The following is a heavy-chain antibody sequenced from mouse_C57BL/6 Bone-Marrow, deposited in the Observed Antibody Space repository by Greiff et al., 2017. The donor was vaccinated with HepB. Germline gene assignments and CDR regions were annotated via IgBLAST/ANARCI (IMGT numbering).Heavy chain of an antibody. J-gene: IGHJ2*01. CDR3: ASGSSTMYYFDY. V-gene: IGHV14-3*01. CDR1: GFNIKNTY. D-gene: IGHD1-3*01. CDR2: IDPANGNT. Sequence: VQLQESVAELVRPGASVKLSCTASGFNIKNTYMHWVKQRPEQGLEWIGRIDPANGNTKYAPKFQGKATLTADTSSNTAYLQLSSLTSEDTAIYYCASGSSTMYYFDYWGQGTTLTVSS.